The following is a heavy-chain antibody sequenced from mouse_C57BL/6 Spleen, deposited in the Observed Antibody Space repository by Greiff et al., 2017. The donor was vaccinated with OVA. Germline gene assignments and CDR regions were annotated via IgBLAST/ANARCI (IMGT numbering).Heavy chain of an antibody. Sequence: VQLQQPGAELVKPGASVKLSCKASGYTFTSYWMHWVKQRPGQGLEWIGMIHPNSGSTNYNEKFKSKATLTVDKSSSTAYMQLSSLTSEDSAVYYCAREAKINSWFAYWGQGTLVTVSA. J-gene: IGHJ3*01. CDR2: IHPNSGST. CDR1: GYTFTSYW. CDR3: AREAKINSWFAY. V-gene: IGHV1-64*01.